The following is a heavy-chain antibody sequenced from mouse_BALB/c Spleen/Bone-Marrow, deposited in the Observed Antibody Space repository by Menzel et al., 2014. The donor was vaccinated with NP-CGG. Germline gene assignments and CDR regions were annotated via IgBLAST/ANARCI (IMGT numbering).Heavy chain of an antibody. J-gene: IGHJ1*01. D-gene: IGHD5-1*01. CDR3: ARYTYPGYFDV. Sequence: EVNVVESGGGLVQPGGSLRLSCATSGLTFSDFYMEWVRQPPGKRLEWIAASRNKANDYTTEYSASVKGRFIVSRDTSQSILYLQMNALRAEDTAIYYCARYTYPGYFDVWGAGTTVTVSS. V-gene: IGHV7-1*02. CDR1: GLTFSDFY. CDR2: SRNKANDYTT.